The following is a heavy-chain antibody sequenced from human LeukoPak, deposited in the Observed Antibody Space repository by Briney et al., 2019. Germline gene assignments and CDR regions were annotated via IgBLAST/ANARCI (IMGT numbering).Heavy chain of an antibody. CDR1: GFTFSNAW. CDR3: AKDGTLNSCYSCEHYGMDV. CDR2: IKSKTDGGTT. V-gene: IGHV3-15*01. D-gene: IGHD2-15*01. J-gene: IGHJ6*02. Sequence: GGSLRLSCAASGFTFSNAWMSWVRQAPGKGLEWVGRIKSKTDGGTTDYAAPVKGRFTISRDDSKNTLYLQMNSLRAEDTAVYYCAKDGTLNSCYSCEHYGMDVWGQGTTVTVSS.